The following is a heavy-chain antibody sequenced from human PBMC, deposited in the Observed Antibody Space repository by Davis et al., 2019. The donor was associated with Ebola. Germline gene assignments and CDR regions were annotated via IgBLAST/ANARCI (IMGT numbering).Heavy chain of an antibody. CDR1: GLTFSGSA. CDR2: IRSKANSYAT. Sequence: GESLKISCAASGLTFSGSAMHWVRQASGKGLEWVGRIRSKANSYATAYAASVKGRFTISRDDSKNTAYLQMNSLKTEDTAVYYCTGTLIAAAGRGDYWGQGTLVTVSS. D-gene: IGHD6-13*01. V-gene: IGHV3-73*01. J-gene: IGHJ4*02. CDR3: TGTLIAAAGRGDY.